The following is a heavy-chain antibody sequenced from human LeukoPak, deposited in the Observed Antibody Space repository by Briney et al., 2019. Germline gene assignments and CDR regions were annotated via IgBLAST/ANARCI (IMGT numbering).Heavy chain of an antibody. V-gene: IGHV4-4*07. CDR1: GGSISNYY. Sequence: SETLSLTCTVSGGSISNYYWSWIRQPAGKGLEWIGRFYSGGSADYNPSLKSRVTMSVDTSKNQFSLTLSSVTAADTAVYYCARVYSGYDLPGSLANYYFDYWGQGTLVTVSS. D-gene: IGHD5-12*01. CDR3: ARVYSGYDLPGSLANYYFDY. J-gene: IGHJ4*02. CDR2: FYSGGSA.